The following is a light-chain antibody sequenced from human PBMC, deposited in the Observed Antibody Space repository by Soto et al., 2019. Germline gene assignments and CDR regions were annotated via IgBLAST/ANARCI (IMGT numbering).Light chain of an antibody. V-gene: IGLV2-14*01. J-gene: IGLJ1*01. CDR1: SSDVGAYNY. CDR2: GVT. Sequence: LTQPASASGSPGQSIIISCTGTSSDVGAYNYVSWYQQHPGEAPKLIIYGVTNRPSGVSYRFSGSKSDYTASLTISGLQAEDEADYYCSSYSTSFFYVFGTGTKVTVL. CDR3: SSYSTSFFYV.